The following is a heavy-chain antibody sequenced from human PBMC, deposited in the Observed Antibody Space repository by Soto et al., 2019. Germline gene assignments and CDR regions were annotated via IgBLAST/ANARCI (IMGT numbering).Heavy chain of an antibody. D-gene: IGHD3-9*01. Sequence: ASVKVSCKASGGTFSSYTISWVRQAPGQGLEWMGRIIPILGIANYAQKFQGRVTITADKSTSTAYMELSSLRSEDTAVYYCARDLAYYGILTGSPPLFYWGQGTLVTVSS. CDR2: IIPILGIA. V-gene: IGHV1-69*04. CDR3: ARDLAYYGILTGSPPLFY. J-gene: IGHJ4*02. CDR1: GGTFSSYT.